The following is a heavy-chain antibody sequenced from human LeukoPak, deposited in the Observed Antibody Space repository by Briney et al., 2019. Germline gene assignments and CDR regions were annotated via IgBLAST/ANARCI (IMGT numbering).Heavy chain of an antibody. CDR2: SGGGDIA. Sequence: GGSLRLSCAASGFTFRSYAMSWVRQAPGKGLEWVSISGGGDIADYADSVKGRFTLSRDNSKNTLYLQMNSLRAEDTAVYYCARDSAVAGKGGFDPWGQGTLVTVSS. J-gene: IGHJ5*02. V-gene: IGHV3-23*01. CDR3: ARDSAVAGKGGFDP. CDR1: GFTFRSYA. D-gene: IGHD6-19*01.